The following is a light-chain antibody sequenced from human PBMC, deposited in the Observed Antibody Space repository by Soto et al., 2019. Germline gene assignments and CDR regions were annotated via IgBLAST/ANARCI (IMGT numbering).Light chain of an antibody. V-gene: IGKV1-5*03. CDR1: QSISSW. Sequence: DVRMTQSPSTLSASVGDRVTITCRASQSISSWLAWYQQKPGKAPKLLIYKASSLESGVPSRFSGSGSGTEFTLTISSLQPDDFATYYCQQYNSYSQTFGQGTKVDI. J-gene: IGKJ1*01. CDR3: QQYNSYSQT. CDR2: KAS.